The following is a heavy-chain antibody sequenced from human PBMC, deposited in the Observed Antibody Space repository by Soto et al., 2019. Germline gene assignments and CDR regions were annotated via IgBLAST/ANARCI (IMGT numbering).Heavy chain of an antibody. CDR2: IWYDGSNK. J-gene: IGHJ3*02. CDR1: GFTFSSYG. D-gene: IGHD3-22*01. Sequence: PGGALRLSCAASGFTFSSYGMHWVRQAPGKGLEWVAVIWYDGSNKYYADSVKGRFTISRDNSKNTLYLQMNSLRAEDTAVYYCARGASSGYYSSAFDIWGQGTMVTVSS. V-gene: IGHV3-33*01. CDR3: ARGASSGYYSSAFDI.